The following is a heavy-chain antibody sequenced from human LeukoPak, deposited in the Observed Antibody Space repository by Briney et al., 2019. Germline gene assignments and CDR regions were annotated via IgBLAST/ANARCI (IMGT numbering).Heavy chain of an antibody. Sequence: SETLSLTCTVSGGSISSYYWSWIRQPPGKGLEWIGYIYYSGSTNYNPSLKSRVTISVDTSKNQFSLKLSSVTAADTAVYYCARETYSSGTFDCWGQGTLVTVSS. J-gene: IGHJ4*02. V-gene: IGHV4-59*01. CDR2: IYYSGST. CDR3: ARETYSSGTFDC. CDR1: GGSISSYY. D-gene: IGHD3-22*01.